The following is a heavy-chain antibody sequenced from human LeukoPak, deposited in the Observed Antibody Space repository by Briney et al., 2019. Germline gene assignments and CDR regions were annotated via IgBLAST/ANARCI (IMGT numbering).Heavy chain of an antibody. CDR2: IYYSGST. D-gene: IGHD1-1*01. CDR3: ARGERYYFDY. V-gene: IGHV4-59*08. Sequence: PSETLSLTCTVSGGSISSYYWSWIRQPPGKGLEWVGYIYYSGSTNYNPSLKSRVTISVDTSKNQFSLKLSPVTAADTAVHYCARGERYYFDYWGQGTLVTVSS. J-gene: IGHJ4*02. CDR1: GGSISSYY.